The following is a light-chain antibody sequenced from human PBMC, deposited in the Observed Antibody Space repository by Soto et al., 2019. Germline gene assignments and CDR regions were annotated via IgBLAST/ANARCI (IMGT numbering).Light chain of an antibody. CDR3: QQYGTSPMYT. V-gene: IGKV3-20*01. CDR1: QIVSTTY. Sequence: EIVLTQSPGTLSLFPGGRATLSCRASQIVSTTYLAWYQQKPGQAPRLLIYGSSSRAPGIPDRFSGSGSGTDFTLTISRLEPEDFAVYYCQQYGTSPMYTFGQGTKVEIK. J-gene: IGKJ2*01. CDR2: GSS.